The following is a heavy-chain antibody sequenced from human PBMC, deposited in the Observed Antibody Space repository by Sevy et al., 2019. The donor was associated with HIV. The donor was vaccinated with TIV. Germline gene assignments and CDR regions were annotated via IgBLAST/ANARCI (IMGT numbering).Heavy chain of an antibody. CDR3: VRAVAAHDSF. J-gene: IGHJ4*02. D-gene: IGHD6-13*01. CDR1: GFSLDSYW. Sequence: GGSLRLSCAASGFSLDSYWMSWVRQTPGKGLEWVANIKQDGSVTYYVDSVKGRVTISRDNARNLVYLQMNSLRVEDTALYYCVRAVAAHDSFWGQGTRVTVSS. V-gene: IGHV3-7*01. CDR2: IKQDGSVT.